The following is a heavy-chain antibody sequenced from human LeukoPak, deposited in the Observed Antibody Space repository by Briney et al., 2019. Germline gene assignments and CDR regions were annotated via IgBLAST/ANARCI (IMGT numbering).Heavy chain of an antibody. Sequence: PETLSLTCTVSGGSISSYYWTWIRQPPGKGLEWIGYIYYSGSTNYNPSLKSRVTISVDTSKNQFSLKLSSVTAADTAVYYCATSKPGYSSGWYTYFDLWGRGTLVTVSS. CDR1: GGSISSYY. CDR3: ATSKPGYSSGWYTYFDL. V-gene: IGHV4-59*08. D-gene: IGHD6-19*01. J-gene: IGHJ2*01. CDR2: IYYSGST.